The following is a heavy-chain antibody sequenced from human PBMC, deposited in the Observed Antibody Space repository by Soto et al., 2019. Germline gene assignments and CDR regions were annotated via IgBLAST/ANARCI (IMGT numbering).Heavy chain of an antibody. J-gene: IGHJ3*02. CDR1: GYTFTSYD. Sequence: ASVKVSCKASGYTFTSYDINWVRQATGQRLEWMGWMNPNSGNTGYAQKFQGRVTMTRNTSISTAYMELSSLRSEDTAVYYCARGLRYSGYHFGSDAFDIWGQGTMVTVSS. V-gene: IGHV1-8*01. CDR2: MNPNSGNT. D-gene: IGHD5-12*01. CDR3: ARGLRYSGYHFGSDAFDI.